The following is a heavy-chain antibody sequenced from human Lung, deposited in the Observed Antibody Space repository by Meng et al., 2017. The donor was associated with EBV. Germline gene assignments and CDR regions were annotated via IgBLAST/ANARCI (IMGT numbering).Heavy chain of an antibody. V-gene: IGHV4-31*03. Sequence: QGHLQESRPGLVKPSQTPSLTCTGSGGSIRFGDYYWSWIRHHPGKCLEWIGYIYYSGDTDYNPSLKSRVTISMDTSKNQFSLKLCSVTAADTAVYYCARERDTRLFDPWGRGTLVTVSS. CDR3: ARERDTRLFDP. D-gene: IGHD5-18*01. J-gene: IGHJ5*02. CDR1: GGSIRFGDYY. CDR2: IYYSGDT.